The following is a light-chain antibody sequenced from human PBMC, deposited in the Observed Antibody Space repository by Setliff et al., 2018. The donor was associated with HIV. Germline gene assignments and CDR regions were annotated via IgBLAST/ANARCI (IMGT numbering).Light chain of an antibody. J-gene: IGLJ1*01. V-gene: IGLV2-14*01. Sequence: QSALAQPASVSGSPGQSITISCTGTSSDVGDYNLVSWYQHHPGEAPKLLIYEVTSRPSGVSGRFSGSKSGNTASLTVSGLQVEDEGDYYCISYAGSNKYVFGTGTKVTVL. CDR2: EVT. CDR3: ISYAGSNKYV. CDR1: SSDVGDYNL.